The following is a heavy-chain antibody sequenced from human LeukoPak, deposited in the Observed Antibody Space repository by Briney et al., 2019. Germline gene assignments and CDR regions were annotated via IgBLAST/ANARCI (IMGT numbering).Heavy chain of an antibody. CDR2: INPNSGGT. Sequence: ASVKVSCKASGYTFTGYYMHWVRQAPGQGLEWMGWINPNSGGTNYAQKFQGRVTMTKDTSISTAYMDLSSLRSDDTAVYYCARSSSVTIPGYYFDYWGQGTLVTVSS. CDR1: GYTFTGYY. D-gene: IGHD2-21*01. CDR3: ARSSSVTIPGYYFDY. J-gene: IGHJ4*02. V-gene: IGHV1-2*02.